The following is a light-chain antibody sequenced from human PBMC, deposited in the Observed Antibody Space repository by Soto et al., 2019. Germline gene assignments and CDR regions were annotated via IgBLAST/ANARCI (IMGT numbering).Light chain of an antibody. V-gene: IGKV1-39*01. CDR3: QQSYSTPLT. J-gene: IGKJ4*01. Sequence: DIQMTKSPSSLSASVGDRVTITCRASQRISSYLNWYQQKPGKAPKLLIYAASSLQSGVPSRFSGSGSGTDFTLTISSLQPEDFATYYCQQSYSTPLTFGGGTKVDI. CDR1: QRISSY. CDR2: AAS.